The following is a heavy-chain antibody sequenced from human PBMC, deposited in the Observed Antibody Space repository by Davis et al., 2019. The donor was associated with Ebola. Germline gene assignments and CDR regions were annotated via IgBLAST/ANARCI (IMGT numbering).Heavy chain of an antibody. CDR1: GVSINNGDYY. CDR3: ATVIRGWASAY. J-gene: IGHJ4*02. V-gene: IGHV4-31*02. Sequence: SCTVSGVSINNGDYYWSWIREHPGKGLEWIGYIYDSGITHYNPSLQSRLIISVDTSKNHFSLTLDSVTVADTAIYYCATVIRGWASAYWGQGSRVTVSS. D-gene: IGHD6-19*01. CDR2: IYDSGIT.